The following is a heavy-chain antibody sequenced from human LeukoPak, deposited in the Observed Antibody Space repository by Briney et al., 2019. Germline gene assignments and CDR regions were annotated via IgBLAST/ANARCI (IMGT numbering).Heavy chain of an antibody. CDR3: ATDREGDPSAYYLV. CDR2: ISDNGGRT. J-gene: IGHJ4*02. V-gene: IGHV3-23*01. CDR1: GFTFSGYA. Sequence: QPGGSLRLSCAASGFTFSGYAMSWVHQAPGKGLEWVSTISDNGGRTYYADSVKGRFTISRDNSKNTLFLQMNSLRAEDSAVYYCATDREGDPSAYYLVGGQGTLITVSS. D-gene: IGHD3-22*01.